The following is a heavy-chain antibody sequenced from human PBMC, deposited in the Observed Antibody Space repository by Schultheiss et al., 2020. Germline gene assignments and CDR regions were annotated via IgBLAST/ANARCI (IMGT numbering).Heavy chain of an antibody. J-gene: IGHJ6*02. Sequence: GGSLRLSCAASGFSFSSYSMNWVRQAPGKGLEWVSSISGTSSHIYYADSIKGRFTTSRDNAKNSLYLQMNSLRAEDTAVYYCASVTGDTYSYYGMDLWGQGTTVTVSS. CDR1: GFSFSSYS. V-gene: IGHV3-21*01. CDR2: ISGTSSHI. CDR3: ASVTGDTYSYYGMDL. D-gene: IGHD2-21*02.